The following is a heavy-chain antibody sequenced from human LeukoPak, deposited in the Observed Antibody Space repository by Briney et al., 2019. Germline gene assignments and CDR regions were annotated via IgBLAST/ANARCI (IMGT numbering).Heavy chain of an antibody. V-gene: IGHV3-30*04. J-gene: IGHJ3*02. CDR2: ISYDGSNK. Sequence: GGSLRLSCAASGFTFSSYAMHWVRQAPGKGLGGVAVISYDGSNKYYADYVTGRFTISRDNSKNTLYLKMNSLRAEDTAVYYCARDGNSGYVEFVFDIWGQGTMVTVSS. D-gene: IGHD5-12*01. CDR1: GFTFSSYA. CDR3: ARDGNSGYVEFVFDI.